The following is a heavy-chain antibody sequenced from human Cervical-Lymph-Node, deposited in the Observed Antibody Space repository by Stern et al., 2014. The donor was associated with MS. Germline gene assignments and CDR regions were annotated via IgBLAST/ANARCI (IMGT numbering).Heavy chain of an antibody. D-gene: IGHD4-23*01. CDR3: ARDPSRLADDGRLDH. V-gene: IGHV3-33*01. J-gene: IGHJ4*02. Sequence: QVQLVQSGGGVVQPGKSLRLSCTASGFPFSSFAMHWVRQAPGKGLEWVALMSYDGSHTSPKDDVKGRFTISRDNSKNTLYLQLNSLRPDDTAVYYCARDPSRLADDGRLDHWGQGTLVTVSS. CDR2: MSYDGSHT. CDR1: GFPFSSFA.